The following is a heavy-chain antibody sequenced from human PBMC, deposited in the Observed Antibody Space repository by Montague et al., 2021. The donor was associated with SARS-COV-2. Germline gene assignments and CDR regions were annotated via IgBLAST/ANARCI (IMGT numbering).Heavy chain of an antibody. CDR3: F. CDR2: IYYRGST. J-gene: IGHJ4*02. CDR1: GGSISSSSYY. V-gene: IGHV4-39*01. Sequence: SETLSLTCTVSGGSISSSSYYWAWIRQPPGEGLEWIGSIYYRGSTYYNPSLKSRVFISVDTSKNQLSLTLTSVTAADTAVYFDFWGQGTLLSVSS.